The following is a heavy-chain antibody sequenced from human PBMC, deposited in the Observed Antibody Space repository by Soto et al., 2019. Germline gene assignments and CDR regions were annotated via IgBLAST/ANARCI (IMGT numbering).Heavy chain of an antibody. Sequence: XGSLQISCAASGFTFSSYWMHWVRQAPGKGLVWVSRINSDGSSASYADSVKGRFTISRDNAKNTLYLQMNSLRAEDTAVYYCARDVVVVVAATSYYYGMDVWGQGTTVTVSS. CDR3: ARDVVVVVAATSYYYGMDV. D-gene: IGHD2-15*01. CDR2: INSDGSSA. V-gene: IGHV3-74*01. J-gene: IGHJ6*02. CDR1: GFTFSSYW.